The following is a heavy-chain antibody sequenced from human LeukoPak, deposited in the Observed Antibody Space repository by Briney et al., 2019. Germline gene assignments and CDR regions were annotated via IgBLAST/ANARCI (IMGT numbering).Heavy chain of an antibody. CDR3: ARGIQPPKYYGSGSDTFDI. Sequence: GRSLRLSCVASGFTFSTYAIHWVRQAPGKGLEWVAVVSKDGNTKYYADSVKGRFTISRDNSKNTVYLQMNRLRAEDTSVYYCARGIQPPKYYGSGSDTFDIWGQGTMVTVSS. CDR1: GFTFSTYA. V-gene: IGHV3-30*04. D-gene: IGHD3-10*01. J-gene: IGHJ3*02. CDR2: VSKDGNTK.